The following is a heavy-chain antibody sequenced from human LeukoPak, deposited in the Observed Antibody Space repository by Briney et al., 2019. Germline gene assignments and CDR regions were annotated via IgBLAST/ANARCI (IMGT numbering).Heavy chain of an antibody. CDR2: INPNSGGT. V-gene: IGHV1-2*02. Sequence: ASVKVSCKASGYTFTGYYMHWVRQAPGQGLEWMGWINPNSGGTNYAQKFQGRVTMTRDTSISTAYMELSRLRSDDTAVYYCARANDCSSTSCYVIPWYYWGQGTLVTVSS. CDR1: GYTFTGYY. CDR3: ARANDCSSTSCYVIPWYY. D-gene: IGHD2-2*01. J-gene: IGHJ4*02.